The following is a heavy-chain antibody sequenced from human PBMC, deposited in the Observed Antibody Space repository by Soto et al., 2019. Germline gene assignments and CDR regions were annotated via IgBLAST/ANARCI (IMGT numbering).Heavy chain of an antibody. D-gene: IGHD3-16*01. J-gene: IGHJ4*02. Sequence: SETLSLTCTVSGASMSDYYGRWIRQSPGKGLEHIGYLHYSGSANYNPSLKSRVTISMDTSKNQFSLNLNSVTAADTAIYYCARSGHTFAGVVWGQGIPVTVSS. V-gene: IGHV4-59*01. CDR2: LHYSGSA. CDR1: GASMSDYY. CDR3: ARSGHTFAGVV.